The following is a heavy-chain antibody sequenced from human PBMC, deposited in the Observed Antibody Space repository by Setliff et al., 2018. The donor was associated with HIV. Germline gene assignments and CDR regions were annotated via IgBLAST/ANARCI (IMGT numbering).Heavy chain of an antibody. V-gene: IGHV1-2*06. D-gene: IGHD3-10*01. CDR1: GYTFTDYF. CDR3: ARNFGLSPSGKYYYYYGMDI. J-gene: IGHJ6*02. CDR2: INPSRHNT. Sequence: ASVKVSCKASGYTFTDYFIHRVRQAPGQGLEWMGRINPSRHNTIYAPRYQGRVTMTRDTSINAAYMELGGLRSDDTAVYYCARNFGLSPSGKYYYYYGMDIWGQGTTVTVSS.